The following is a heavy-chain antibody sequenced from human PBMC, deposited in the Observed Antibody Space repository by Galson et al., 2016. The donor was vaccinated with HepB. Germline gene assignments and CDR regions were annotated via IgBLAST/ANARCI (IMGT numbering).Heavy chain of an antibody. CDR3: AKNDILAGYSAFDY. D-gene: IGHD3-9*01. Sequence: SLRLSCAASGFTFSSYGLHWVRQAPGKGLEWVAAISYDGSHKYYAASVKGRFTISRDNSKNTLSLQMNSLRAEDTAVYYCAKNDILAGYSAFDYWGQGTLVTVSS. CDR1: GFTFSSYG. CDR2: ISYDGSHK. J-gene: IGHJ4*02. V-gene: IGHV3-30*18.